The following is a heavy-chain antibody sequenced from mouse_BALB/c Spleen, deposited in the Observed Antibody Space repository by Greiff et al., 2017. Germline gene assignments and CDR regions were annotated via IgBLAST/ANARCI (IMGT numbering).Heavy chain of an antibody. J-gene: IGHJ2*01. D-gene: IGHD2-1*01. CDR2: IRNKANGYTT. CDR1: GFTFTDYY. CDR3: ARDKGHYGNYDY. V-gene: IGHV7-3*02. Sequence: EVQLQQSGGGLVQPGGSLRLSCATSGFTFTDYYMSWVRQPPGKALEWLGFIRNKANGYTTEYSASVKGRFTISRDNSQSILYLQMNTLRAEDSATYYCARDKGHYGNYDYWGQGTTLTVSS.